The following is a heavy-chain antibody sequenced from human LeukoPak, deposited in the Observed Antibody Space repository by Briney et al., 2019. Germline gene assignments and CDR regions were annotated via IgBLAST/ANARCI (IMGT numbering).Heavy chain of an antibody. CDR2: IHPGDSDI. CDR3: ARQGGVAVGGAFNY. V-gene: IGHV5-51*01. Sequence: GESLKISCKGSGYSFTTYWLGWVRQMPGKGLEWMGIIHPGDSDIGYSPSFQGQVTISADRSIGTAYLQWSSLKASDTAMYYCARQGGVAVGGAFNYWGQGTLVTVSS. CDR1: GYSFTTYW. J-gene: IGHJ4*02. D-gene: IGHD6-13*01.